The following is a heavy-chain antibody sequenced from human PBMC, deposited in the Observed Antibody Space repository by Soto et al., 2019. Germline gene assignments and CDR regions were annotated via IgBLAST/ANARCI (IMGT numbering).Heavy chain of an antibody. J-gene: IGHJ4*02. CDR1: GLNFGGSW. Sequence: EVQLVESGGGLVQPGGSLRLSSAASGLNFGGSWMTWVSQALGKGLEWLAKINPDGSGEYYVDSVKGRFTISRDNAESSLFFQMDSLRDEDTAVYFCAREHYFGLDYWGQGTLVTASS. CDR3: AREHYFGLDY. D-gene: IGHD1-26*01. V-gene: IGHV3-7*04. CDR2: INPDGSGE.